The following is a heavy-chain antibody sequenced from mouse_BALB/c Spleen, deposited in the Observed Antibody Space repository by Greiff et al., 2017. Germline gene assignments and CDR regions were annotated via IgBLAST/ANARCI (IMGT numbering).Heavy chain of an antibody. Sequence: QVHVKQSGAELVKPGASVKLSCKASGYTFTSYYMYWVKQRPGQGLEWIGEINPSNGGTNFNEKFKSKATLTVDKSSSTAYMQLSSLTSEDSAVYCCARSGNYFDYWGQGTTLTVSS. CDR3: ARSGNYFDY. CDR2: INPSNGGT. D-gene: IGHD1-1*02. J-gene: IGHJ2*01. V-gene: IGHV1S81*02. CDR1: GYTFTSYY.